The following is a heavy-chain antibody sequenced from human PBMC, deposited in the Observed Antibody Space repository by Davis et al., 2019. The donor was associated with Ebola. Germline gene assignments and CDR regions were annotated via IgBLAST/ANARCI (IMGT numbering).Heavy chain of an antibody. V-gene: IGHV3-53*01. CDR1: GFTVSSNY. CDR3: ANAFNIAAADNYHYYYGMDV. D-gene: IGHD6-13*01. CDR2: IYSGGST. Sequence: GESLKISCAASGFTVSSNYMSWVRQAPGKGLEWVSVIYSGGSTYYADSVKGRFTISRDNSKNTLYLQMNSLRAEDTAVYYCANAFNIAAADNYHYYYGMDVWGQGTTVTVSS. J-gene: IGHJ6*02.